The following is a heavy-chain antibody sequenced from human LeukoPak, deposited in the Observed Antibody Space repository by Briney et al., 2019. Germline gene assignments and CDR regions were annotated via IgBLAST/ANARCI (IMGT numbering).Heavy chain of an antibody. J-gene: IGHJ4*02. Sequence: SETLSLTCTVSGGSISSYYWSWIRQPAGKGLEWIGRIYTSGSTNYNPSLKSRVTISVDTSKNQFSLKLSSVTAADTAVYYCARGPGRHTAMVYYFDYWGQGTLVTVSS. CDR2: IYTSGST. D-gene: IGHD5-18*01. CDR1: GGSISSYY. CDR3: ARGPGRHTAMVYYFDY. V-gene: IGHV4-4*07.